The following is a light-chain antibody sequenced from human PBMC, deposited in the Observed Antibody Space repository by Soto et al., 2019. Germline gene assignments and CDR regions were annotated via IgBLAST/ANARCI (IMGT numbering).Light chain of an antibody. CDR1: SSDVGGYNY. CDR2: EVS. J-gene: IGLJ1*01. Sequence: QSVLTQPASVSGSPGQSITISCTGTSSDVGGYNYVSWYQQHPGKAPKLMIYEVSNRPSGVSNRFSGSKSGNTASLTNSGLQAEDEADYYCQSYDARLSAYVFGTGTKLTVL. CDR3: QSYDARLSAYV. V-gene: IGLV2-14*01.